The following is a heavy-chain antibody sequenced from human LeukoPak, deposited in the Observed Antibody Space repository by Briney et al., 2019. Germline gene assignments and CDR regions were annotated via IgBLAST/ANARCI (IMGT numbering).Heavy chain of an antibody. V-gene: IGHV3-23*01. CDR2: ISGSGGST. J-gene: IGHJ4*02. CDR3: AKDGYSSGWSGY. CDR1: GFTFSSYG. Sequence: GGSLRLSCAASGFTFSSYGMSWVRQAPGKGLEWVSAISGSGGSTYYADSVKGRFTISRDNSKNTLYLQMNSLRAEDTAVYYCAKDGYSSGWSGYWGQGTLVTVSS. D-gene: IGHD6-19*01.